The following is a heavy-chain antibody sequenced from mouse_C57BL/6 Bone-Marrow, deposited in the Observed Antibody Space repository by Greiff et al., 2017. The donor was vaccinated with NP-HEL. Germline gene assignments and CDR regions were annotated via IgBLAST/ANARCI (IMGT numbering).Heavy chain of an antibody. V-gene: IGHV1-15*01. CDR1: GYTFTDYE. CDR2: IDPETGGT. CDR3: TRYGNLD. J-gene: IGHJ2*01. D-gene: IGHD2-1*01. Sequence: VKLQESGAELVRPGASVTLSCKASGYTFTDYEMHWVKQTPVHGLEWIGAIDPETGGTAYNQKFKGKAILTADKSSSTAYMELRSLTSEDSAVYYCTRYGNLDWGQGTTLTVSS.